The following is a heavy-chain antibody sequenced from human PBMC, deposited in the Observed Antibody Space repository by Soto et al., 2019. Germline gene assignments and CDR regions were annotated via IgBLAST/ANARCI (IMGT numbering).Heavy chain of an antibody. CDR1: GGSFSGYY. CDR2: INHSGST. J-gene: IGHJ4*02. CDR3: ARVKWGAATGLFDY. Sequence: PSETLSLTCAVYGGSFSGYYWSWIRQPPGKGLEWIGEINHSGSTNYNPSLKSRVTISVDTSKNQFSLKLSSVTAADTAVYYCARVKWGAATGLFDYWGQGTLVTVSS. V-gene: IGHV4-34*01. D-gene: IGHD6-25*01.